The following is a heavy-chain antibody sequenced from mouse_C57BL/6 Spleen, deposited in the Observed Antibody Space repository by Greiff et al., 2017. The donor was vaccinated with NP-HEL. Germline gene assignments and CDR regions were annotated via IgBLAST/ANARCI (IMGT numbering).Heavy chain of an antibody. CDR2: IWRGGST. V-gene: IGHV2-5*01. CDR3: ARVGSSRYYAMDY. Sequence: QVQLQQSGPGLVQPSQSLSITCTVSGFSLTSYGVHWVRQSPGKGLEWLGVIWRGGSTDYNAAFMSRLSITKDNSKSQVFFKMNSLQADDTAIYYCARVGSSRYYAMDYWGQGTSVTVSS. CDR1: GFSLTSYG. J-gene: IGHJ4*01. D-gene: IGHD1-1*01.